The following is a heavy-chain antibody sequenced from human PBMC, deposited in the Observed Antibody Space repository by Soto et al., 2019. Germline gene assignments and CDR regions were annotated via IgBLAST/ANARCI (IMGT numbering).Heavy chain of an antibody. Sequence: QVQLVESGGGVVQPGRSLRLSCAASGFNFNNYGMHWVRQAPGKGLEGVAVIWNDGNGYYYANSVKGRFTISRDNSKNTLYLQMSSLRAEDTAVYYCARRQISPPTRGAASARGGMDVWGQGTTVTVSS. V-gene: IGHV3-33*01. CDR1: GFNFNNYG. CDR2: IWNDGNGY. CDR3: ARRQISPPTRGAASARGGMDV. D-gene: IGHD6-13*01. J-gene: IGHJ6*02.